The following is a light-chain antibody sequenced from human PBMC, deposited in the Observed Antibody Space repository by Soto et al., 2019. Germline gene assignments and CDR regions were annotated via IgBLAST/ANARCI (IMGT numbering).Light chain of an antibody. CDR3: QQYDNLPLT. J-gene: IGKJ3*01. Sequence: DIQMTQSPPSLSASVGDRVTITCRASQYISNYLNWYQQKPGKAPKVLIYESSNLEAGVPSRFSGSGSGTELTFTISSLQPEDIATYYCQQYDNLPLTFGPGTKVDIK. V-gene: IGKV1-33*01. CDR1: QYISNY. CDR2: ESS.